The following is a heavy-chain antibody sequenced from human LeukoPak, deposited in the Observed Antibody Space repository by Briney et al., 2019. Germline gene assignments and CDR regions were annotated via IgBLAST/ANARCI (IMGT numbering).Heavy chain of an antibody. D-gene: IGHD2-2*01. V-gene: IGHV4-34*01. J-gene: IGHJ6*02. CDR3: ARGWGRYCSSSSCSYYYYGMDV. CDR2: INHSGST. CDR1: GGSFSNYY. Sequence: SETLSLTCDVYGGSFSNYYWSWIRQPPGKGLEWIGEINHSGSTNYNPSLKSRVTISVDTSNNQFSLKLSSVTAADTAVYYCARGWGRYCSSSSCSYYYYGMDVWGQGTTVTVSS.